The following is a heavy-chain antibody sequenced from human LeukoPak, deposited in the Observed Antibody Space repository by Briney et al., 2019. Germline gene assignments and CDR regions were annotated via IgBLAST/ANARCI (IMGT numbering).Heavy chain of an antibody. D-gene: IGHD2-2*01. V-gene: IGHV4-39*01. CDR2: IYYSGST. CDR1: GGSISSYY. CDR3: ARHDYCSSTSCSNWFDP. Sequence: SETLSLTCAVSGGSISSYYWGWIRRPPGKGLEWIGSIYYSGSTYYNPSLKSRVTISVDTSKNQFSLKLSSVTAADTAVYYCARHDYCSSTSCSNWFDPWGQGTLVTVSS. J-gene: IGHJ5*02.